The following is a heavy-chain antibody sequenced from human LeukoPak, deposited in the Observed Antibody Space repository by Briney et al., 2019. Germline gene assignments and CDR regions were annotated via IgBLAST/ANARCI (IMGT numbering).Heavy chain of an antibody. V-gene: IGHV3-48*04. D-gene: IGHD3-10*01. CDR1: GFSFSSYS. CDR3: AIPPLSGSGSSRPLAGMDV. Sequence: GGSLRLSCAASGFSFSSYSMNWVRQAPGKELEWLSYISHTGTTMSYADSVKGRFTISRDNARNSLYLQMNSLRVEDTAVYYCAIPPLSGSGSSRPLAGMDVWGQGTTVTVSS. J-gene: IGHJ6*02. CDR2: ISHTGTTM.